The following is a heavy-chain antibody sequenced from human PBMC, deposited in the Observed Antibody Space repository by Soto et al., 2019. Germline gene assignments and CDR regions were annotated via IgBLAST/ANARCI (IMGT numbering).Heavy chain of an antibody. CDR2: ISSSSSYI. J-gene: IGHJ6*03. Sequence: EVQLVESGGGLVKPGGSLRLSCAASGFTFSSYSMNWVRQAPGKGLEWVSSISSSSSYIYYADSVKGRFTISRDNAKNSLYLQMNSLRAEDTAVYYCARDGDKGGYYYYYYMDVWGKGTTVTVCS. V-gene: IGHV3-21*01. CDR1: GFTFSSYS. CDR3: ARDGDKGGYYYYYYMDV. D-gene: IGHD3-3*01.